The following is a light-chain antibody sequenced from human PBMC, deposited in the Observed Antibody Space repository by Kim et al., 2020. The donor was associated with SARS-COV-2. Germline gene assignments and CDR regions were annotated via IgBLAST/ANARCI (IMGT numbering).Light chain of an antibody. V-gene: IGKV4-1*01. J-gene: IGKJ2*01. CDR1: QSVLYASNNRNY. Sequence: DIVMTQSPDSLAVSLGERATINCRSSQSVLYASNNRNYLAWYQQKPGQSPKLLISWASVREYGVPDRFSGSGSGTDFTLTISSLQAEDVAIYSCQQHYSAPYTFGQGTKLEI. CDR2: WAS. CDR3: QQHYSAPYT.